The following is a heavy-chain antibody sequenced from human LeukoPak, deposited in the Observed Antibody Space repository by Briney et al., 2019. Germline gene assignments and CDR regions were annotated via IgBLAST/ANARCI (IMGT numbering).Heavy chain of an antibody. CDR2: IYYSGST. CDR3: ARDLFTYYDSTYAFDI. V-gene: IGHV4-59*01. CDR1: GGSISSYY. D-gene: IGHD3-22*01. J-gene: IGHJ3*02. Sequence: SETLSLTCTVSGGSISSYYWSWIRQPPGKGLEWIGYIYYSGSTNYNPSLKSRVTISVDTSKNQFSLKLSSVTAADTAVYYCARDLFTYYDSTYAFDIWGQGTMVTVSS.